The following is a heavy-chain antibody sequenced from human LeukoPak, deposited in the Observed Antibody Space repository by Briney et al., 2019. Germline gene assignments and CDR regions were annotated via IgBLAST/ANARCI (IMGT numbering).Heavy chain of an antibody. J-gene: IGHJ4*02. CDR3: ARTLGYYYERIFDY. CDR1: GGTSSSYA. V-gene: IGHV1-69*13. Sequence: ASVKVSCKASGGTSSSYAISWVRQAPGQGLEWMGGIIPIFGTANYAQKFQGRVTITADESTSTAYMELSSLRSEDTAVYYCARTLGYYYERIFDYWGQGTLVTVSS. D-gene: IGHD3-22*01. CDR2: IIPIFGTA.